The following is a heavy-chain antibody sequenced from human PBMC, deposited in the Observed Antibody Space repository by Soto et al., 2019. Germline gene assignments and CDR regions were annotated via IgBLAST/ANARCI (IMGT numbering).Heavy chain of an antibody. J-gene: IGHJ4*02. CDR2: LIPILGIA. D-gene: IGHD2-15*01. CDR1: GGTFSSYT. V-gene: IGHV1-69*02. Sequence: QVQLVQSGAEVKKPGSSVKVSCKASGGTFSSYTISWVRQAPGQGLEWMGRLIPILGIANYAQKFQGRVTITADKSTSTDYMELSSLRSENTAVYYCARQEYCSGGSCCDYWGQGTLVTVSS. CDR3: ARQEYCSGGSCCDY.